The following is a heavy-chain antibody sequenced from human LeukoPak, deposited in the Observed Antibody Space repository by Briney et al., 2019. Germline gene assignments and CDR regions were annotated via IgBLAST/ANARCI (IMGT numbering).Heavy chain of an antibody. D-gene: IGHD6-19*01. Sequence: PSETLSLTCAVYGGSFSEYDWSWIRQPPGKGLEWIAEINHSGSTNYNPSLKSRVTISVDTSKTQFSLKLSSVTAADTAVYYCARGPRGLGMAGTFDYWGQGTLVTVSS. CDR2: INHSGST. V-gene: IGHV4-34*01. J-gene: IGHJ4*02. CDR1: GGSFSEYD. CDR3: ARGPRGLGMAGTFDY.